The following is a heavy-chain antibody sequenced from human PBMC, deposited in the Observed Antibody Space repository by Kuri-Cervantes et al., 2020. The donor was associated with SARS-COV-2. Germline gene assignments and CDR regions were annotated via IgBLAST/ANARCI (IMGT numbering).Heavy chain of an antibody. J-gene: IGHJ4*02. CDR3: ARDASAPRYFDY. CDR1: GYTFTSYA. V-gene: IGHV1-3*01. Sequence: ASVKVSCKASGYTFTSYAMHWVRQAPGQRLEWMGWINAGNGNTKYLQKFQGRVTMTRDTSTSTVYMELSSLRSEDTAVYYCARDASAPRYFDYWGQGTLVTVSS. D-gene: IGHD6-6*01. CDR2: INAGNGNT.